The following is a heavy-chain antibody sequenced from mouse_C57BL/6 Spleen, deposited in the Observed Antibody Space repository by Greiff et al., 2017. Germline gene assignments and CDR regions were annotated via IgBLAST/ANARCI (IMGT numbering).Heavy chain of an antibody. CDR1: GYTFTSYW. CDR2: IDPSDSYT. D-gene: IGHD4-1*01. CDR3: AREPLLTGFYYAMDY. Sequence: QVQLQQPGAELVRPGTSVKLSCKASGYTFTSYWMHWVKQRPGQGLEWIGVIDPSDSYTNYNQKFKGKATLPVNTSSSTAYMQLSSLTSEDSAVYYCAREPLLTGFYYAMDYWGQGTSVTVSS. J-gene: IGHJ4*01. V-gene: IGHV1-59*01.